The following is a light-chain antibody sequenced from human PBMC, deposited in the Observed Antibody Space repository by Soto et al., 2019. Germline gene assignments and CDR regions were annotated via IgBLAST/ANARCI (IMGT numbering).Light chain of an antibody. J-gene: IGKJ5*01. CDR2: AAS. Sequence: DIQLTQSPSFLSASVGDRVTITCRASQDINTYLAWYQQKPGKAPKLLIFAASTLQNGVPSRFSGSGSGTEFSVTIISLQPEDFATYYCQQRKSYPITFGQGTRLEI. V-gene: IGKV1-9*01. CDR3: QQRKSYPIT. CDR1: QDINTY.